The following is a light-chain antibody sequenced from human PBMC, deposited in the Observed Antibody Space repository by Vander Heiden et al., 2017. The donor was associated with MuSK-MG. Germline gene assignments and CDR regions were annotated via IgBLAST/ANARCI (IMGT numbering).Light chain of an antibody. Sequence: EIQMTQSPSSLSASVGDRVTITCRASQSISSYLNWYQQKPGKAPKLLIYAASSLQSGVPSRFSGSGSGTDFTLTISSLQPEDFATYYCQQSDSTPLTFGGGTKVEIK. CDR2: AAS. CDR3: QQSDSTPLT. V-gene: IGKV1-39*01. J-gene: IGKJ4*01. CDR1: QSISSY.